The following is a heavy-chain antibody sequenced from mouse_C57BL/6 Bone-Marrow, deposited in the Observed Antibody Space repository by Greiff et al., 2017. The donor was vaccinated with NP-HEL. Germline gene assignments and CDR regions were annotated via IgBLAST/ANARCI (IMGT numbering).Heavy chain of an antibody. CDR3: AREGGLRRRTYAMDY. CDR1: GFTFSDYS. Sequence: VQLKVSEGGLVQPGSSMKLSCTASGFTFSDYSMAWVRQVPEKGLEWVANINYDGSSTYYLDSLKSRFIISRDNAKNILYLQMSSLKSEDTATYYCAREGGLRRRTYAMDYWGQGTSVTVSS. V-gene: IGHV5-16*01. CDR2: INYDGSST. D-gene: IGHD2-4*01. J-gene: IGHJ4*01.